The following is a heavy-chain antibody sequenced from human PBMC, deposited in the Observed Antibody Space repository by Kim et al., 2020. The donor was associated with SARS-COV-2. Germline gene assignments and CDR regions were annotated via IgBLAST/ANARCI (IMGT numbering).Heavy chain of an antibody. J-gene: IGHJ4*02. V-gene: IGHV5-10-1*01. CDR2: IDPSDSYT. CDR1: GYSFTSYW. CDR3: ARSTRYSSSSIDY. D-gene: IGHD6-6*01. Sequence: GESLKISCKGSGYSFTSYWISWVRQMPGKGLEWMGRIDPSDSYTNYSPSFQGHVTISADKSISTAYLQWSSLKASDTAMYYCARSTRYSSSSIDYWGQGTLVTVSS.